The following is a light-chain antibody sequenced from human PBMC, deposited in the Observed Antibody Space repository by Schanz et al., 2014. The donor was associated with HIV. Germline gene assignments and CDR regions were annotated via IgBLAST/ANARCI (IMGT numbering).Light chain of an antibody. CDR1: QTVLYSSNDKNY. J-gene: IGKJ2*01. V-gene: IGKV4-1*01. CDR2: WAA. CDR3: QQYYGPPRT. Sequence: DIVMTQSRDSLAVSLGERATINCKSSQTVLYSSNDKNYLAWYQQKPGQPPKLLIYWAATRESGVPDRFSGSGSGTDFTLTISSLQAEDVAGYYCQQYYGPPRTFGQGTKLEIK.